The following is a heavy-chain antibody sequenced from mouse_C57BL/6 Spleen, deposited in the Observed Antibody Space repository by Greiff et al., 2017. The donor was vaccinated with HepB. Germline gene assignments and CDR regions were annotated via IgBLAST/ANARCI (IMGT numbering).Heavy chain of an antibody. CDR3: TREGYGNYHWYFDV. Sequence: EVMLVESGEGLVKPGGSLKLSCAASGFTFSSYAMSWVRQTPEKRLEWVAYISSGGDYIYYADTVKGRFTISRDNARNTLYLQMSSLKSEDTAMYYCTREGYGNYHWYFDVWGTGTTVTVSS. J-gene: IGHJ1*03. D-gene: IGHD2-1*01. CDR2: ISSGGDYI. CDR1: GFTFSSYA. V-gene: IGHV5-9-1*02.